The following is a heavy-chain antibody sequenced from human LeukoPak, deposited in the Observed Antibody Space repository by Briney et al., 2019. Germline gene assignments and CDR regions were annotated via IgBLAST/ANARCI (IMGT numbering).Heavy chain of an antibody. CDR2: ISYDGSNK. D-gene: IGHD2-15*01. CDR3: AKGVEGAVDY. V-gene: IGHV3-30*18. J-gene: IGHJ4*02. CDR1: GFTFSSYG. Sequence: GRSLRLACAASGFTFSSYGMHWVCQAPGKGLEWVAVISYDGSNKYYADSVRGRFTISRDNSKNTLYLQMNSLRAEDTAVYYCAKGVEGAVDYWGQGTLVTVSS.